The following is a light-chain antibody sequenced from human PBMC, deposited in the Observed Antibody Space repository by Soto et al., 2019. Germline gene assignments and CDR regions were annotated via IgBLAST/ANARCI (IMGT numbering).Light chain of an antibody. V-gene: IGKV3-11*01. CDR3: QQQGRFT. CDR1: QSVSRF. J-gene: IGKJ3*01. CDR2: DAS. Sequence: EIVLTQSPGTLSLSPGGRATLSCRASQSVSRFLAWYQQRPGQAPRLLIYDASNRATGIPARFSGSGSGTDFSLTISSLEPEDFAVYYCQQQGRFTFGPGTKVDIK.